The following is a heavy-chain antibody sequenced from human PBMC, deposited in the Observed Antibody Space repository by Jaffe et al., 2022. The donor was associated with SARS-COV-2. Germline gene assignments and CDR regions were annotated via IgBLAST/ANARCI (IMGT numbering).Heavy chain of an antibody. D-gene: IGHD6-13*01. J-gene: IGHJ4*02. CDR1: GFTFSSYG. Sequence: QVQLVESGGGVVQPGRSLRLSCAASGFTFSSYGMHWVRQAPGKGLEWVAVIWYDGSNKYYADSVKGRFTISRDNSKNTLYLQMNSLRAEDTAVYYCAREIRAAAGPPYFDYWGQGTLVTVSS. V-gene: IGHV3-33*01. CDR2: IWYDGSNK. CDR3: AREIRAAAGPPYFDY.